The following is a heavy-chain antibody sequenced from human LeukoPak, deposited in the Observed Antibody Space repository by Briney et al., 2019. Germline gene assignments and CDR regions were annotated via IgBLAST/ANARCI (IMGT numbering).Heavy chain of an antibody. Sequence: GGSLRLSCTVSGFTFSNYAMTWVRQAPGKGLEWVSGLSGSGVRTDYADSVKGRFTVSRDISKDTLYLQMNDLRAEGTAVYYCAKAEGYSTGWFSYWGQGTLVTVSS. CDR2: LSGSGVRT. J-gene: IGHJ4*02. V-gene: IGHV3-23*01. CDR3: AKAEGYSTGWFSY. CDR1: GFTFSNYA. D-gene: IGHD6-19*01.